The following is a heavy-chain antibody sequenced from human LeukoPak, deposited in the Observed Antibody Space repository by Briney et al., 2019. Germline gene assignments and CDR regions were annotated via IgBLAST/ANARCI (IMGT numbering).Heavy chain of an antibody. CDR1: GYTFTSYG. J-gene: IGHJ5*02. D-gene: IGHD3-22*01. Sequence: ASVKVSCKASGYTFTSYGISWVRQAPGQGLEWMGWISAYNGNTNYAQKLQGRVTMTTGTSTSTAYMELRSLRSDDTAVYYCARTYYYDSSGYYYLNWFDPWGQGTLVTVSS. CDR2: ISAYNGNT. CDR3: ARTYYYDSSGYYYLNWFDP. V-gene: IGHV1-18*01.